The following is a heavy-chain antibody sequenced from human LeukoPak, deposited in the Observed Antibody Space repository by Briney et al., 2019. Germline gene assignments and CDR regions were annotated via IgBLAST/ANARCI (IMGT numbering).Heavy chain of an antibody. Sequence: PGGSLRLSCAASGFTFSSYSMNWVRQAPGKGLEWVSSISSSSSYIYYADSVKGRSTISRDNAKNSLYLQMNSLRAEDTAVYYCAREWFGELLDGYWGQGTLVTVSS. V-gene: IGHV3-21*01. CDR2: ISSSSSYI. J-gene: IGHJ4*02. D-gene: IGHD3-10*01. CDR3: AREWFGELLDGY. CDR1: GFTFSSYS.